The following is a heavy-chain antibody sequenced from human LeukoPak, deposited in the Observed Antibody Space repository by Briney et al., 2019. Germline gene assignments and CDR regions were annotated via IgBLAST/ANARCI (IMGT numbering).Heavy chain of an antibody. CDR3: AREFGGNTFGGLIVIGTDVFDI. CDR2: ISSSSSYI. V-gene: IGHV3-21*01. J-gene: IGHJ3*02. D-gene: IGHD3-16*02. Sequence: GGSLRLSCAASGFTFSSYNMNWVRQAPGKGLEWVSSISSSSSYIYYADSVKGRITISRDNAKSSLYLQMSSLRAEDTAVYYCAREFGGNTFGGLIVIGTDVFDIWGQGTMVTVSS. CDR1: GFTFSSYN.